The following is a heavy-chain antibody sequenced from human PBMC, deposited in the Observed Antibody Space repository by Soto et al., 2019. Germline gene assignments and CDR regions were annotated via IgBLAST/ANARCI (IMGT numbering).Heavy chain of an antibody. CDR3: ARTITMVRGVIIGWFDP. CDR2: IYYSGST. CDR1: GGSISSGGYY. V-gene: IGHV4-31*03. D-gene: IGHD3-10*01. J-gene: IGHJ5*02. Sequence: QVQLQESGPGLVKPSQTLSLTCTVSGGSISSGGYYWSWIRQHPGKGLEWIGYIYYSGSTYYNPYLKSRVTISVDTSKNQFSLKLSSVTAADTAVYYCARTITMVRGVIIGWFDPWGQGTLVTVSS.